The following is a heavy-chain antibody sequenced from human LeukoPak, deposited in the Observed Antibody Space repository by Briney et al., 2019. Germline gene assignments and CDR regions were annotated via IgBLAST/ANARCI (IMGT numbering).Heavy chain of an antibody. CDR1: GGSISSSNW. D-gene: IGHD2-2*01. CDR2: IYHSGST. V-gene: IGHV4-4*02. Sequence: SETLSLTCTVSGGSISSSNWWSWVRQPPGKGLEWIGEIYHSGSTNYNPSLKSRVTMSVDKSKNQFSLKLSSVTAADTAVYYCARASGYCSSTSCLEFDPWGQGTLVTVSS. J-gene: IGHJ5*02. CDR3: ARASGYCSSTSCLEFDP.